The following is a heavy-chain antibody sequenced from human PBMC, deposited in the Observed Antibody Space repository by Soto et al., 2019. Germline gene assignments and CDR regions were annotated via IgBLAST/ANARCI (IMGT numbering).Heavy chain of an antibody. D-gene: IGHD6-13*01. V-gene: IGHV3-15*01. CDR3: TTGLRVIAAAGTGAFDI. CDR2: IKSKTDGGTT. J-gene: IGHJ3*02. CDR1: GFTFSNAW. Sequence: GGSLRLSCAASGFTFSNAWMSWVRQAPGKGLEWVGRIKSKTDGGTTDYAAPVKGRFTISRDDSKNTLYLQMNSLKTEDTAVYYCTTGLRVIAAAGTGAFDIWGQGTMVTVSS.